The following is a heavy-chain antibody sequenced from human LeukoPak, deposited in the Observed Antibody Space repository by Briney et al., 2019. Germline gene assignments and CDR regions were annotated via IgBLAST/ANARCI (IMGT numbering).Heavy chain of an antibody. CDR1: GYTFTGYS. CDR3: ARDDPLDKISSGWGP. D-gene: IGHD6-19*01. V-gene: IGHV1-2*02. Sequence: GASVKVSCKASGYTFTGYSIYWVRQTPGQKLEWMGWINPKTGTANSAQKFQGRVTMTRDSSISTVYMEVRSLRSDDTALYYCARDDPLDKISSGWGPWGQGTLVTVSS. J-gene: IGHJ5*02. CDR2: INPKTGTA.